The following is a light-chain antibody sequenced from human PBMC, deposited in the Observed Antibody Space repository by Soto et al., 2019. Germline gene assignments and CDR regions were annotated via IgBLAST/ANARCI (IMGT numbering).Light chain of an antibody. CDR1: RSVTSS. Sequence: EIVLTQSPGTLSLSPGERATLSCRASRSVTSSLAWYQQKPGQAPRLLIYGASSRATGIPDRFSGSGSGTDFTLTISRLEPEDFAVYYCQQYGNSPQTFGQGTKV. CDR2: GAS. J-gene: IGKJ1*01. V-gene: IGKV3-20*01. CDR3: QQYGNSPQT.